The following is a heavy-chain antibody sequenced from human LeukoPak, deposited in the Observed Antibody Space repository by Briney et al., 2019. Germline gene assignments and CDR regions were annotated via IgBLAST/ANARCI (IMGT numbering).Heavy chain of an antibody. D-gene: IGHD6-6*01. CDR1: GFTFSSYA. V-gene: IGHV3-30-3*02. Sequence: PGGSLRLSCGASGFTFSSYAMHWVRQAPGKGLEWVAVISYDGKNKYYADSVKGRFTISRDNSKNTLYLQMNSLRAEDTAVYYCAKTLRGIAAPQDHFDYWGQGTLVTVSS. J-gene: IGHJ4*02. CDR2: ISYDGKNK. CDR3: AKTLRGIAAPQDHFDY.